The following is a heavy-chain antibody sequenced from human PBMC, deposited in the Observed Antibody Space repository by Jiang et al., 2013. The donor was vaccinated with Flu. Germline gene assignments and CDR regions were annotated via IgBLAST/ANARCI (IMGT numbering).Heavy chain of an antibody. D-gene: IGHD6-19*01. CDR1: GGTFSSYA. CDR3: ARKVNRGISGWFHDYGMDV. J-gene: IGHJ6*02. V-gene: IGHV1-69*01. CDR2: IIPIFGTA. Sequence: KVSCKASGGTFSSYAISWVRQAPGQGLEWMGGIIPIFGTANYAQKFQGRVTIAADESTSTAYMELSSLRSEDTAVYYCARKVNRGISGWFHDYGMDVWGQGTTVTVSS.